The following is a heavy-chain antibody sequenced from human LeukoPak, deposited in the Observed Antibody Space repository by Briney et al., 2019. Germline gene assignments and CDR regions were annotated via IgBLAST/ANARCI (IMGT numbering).Heavy chain of an antibody. J-gene: IGHJ3*02. Sequence: SETLSLTCTVSGGSISSYYWSWIRQPPGKGLEWLGYIYYSGSTNYNPSLKSRVTISVDTSKNQFSLKLSSVTAADTAVYYCARDLGYGYNDAFDIWGQGTMVTVSS. D-gene: IGHD5-24*01. CDR1: GGSISSYY. CDR3: ARDLGYGYNDAFDI. V-gene: IGHV4-59*01. CDR2: IYYSGST.